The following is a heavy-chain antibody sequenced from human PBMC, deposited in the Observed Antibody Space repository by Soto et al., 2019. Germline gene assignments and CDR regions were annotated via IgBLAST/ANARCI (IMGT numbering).Heavy chain of an antibody. CDR3: ARSQGSSTSLEIYYYYYYGMDV. V-gene: IGHV1-69*01. J-gene: IGHJ6*02. D-gene: IGHD2-2*01. CDR2: IIPISETT. Sequence: QVQLVQSGADVKKPGSSVKVSCKASGGTFSSYAISWVRQAPGQGLEWMGGIIPISETTNYAQKFQGRVTITADESKSTAYMELSSLRSEDTAVYYCARSQGSSTSLEIYYYYYYGMDVWGQGTTVTVSS. CDR1: GGTFSSYA.